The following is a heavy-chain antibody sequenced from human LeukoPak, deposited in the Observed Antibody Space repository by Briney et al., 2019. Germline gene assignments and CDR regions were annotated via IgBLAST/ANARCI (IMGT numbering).Heavy chain of an antibody. Sequence: SGGSLRLSCAASGFIFSKAWMAWVRQAPGKGLEWVGHKTEAEDGTTDYAAPVKGRFTIPRDDAKSTLYLQMNSLNTEDTAVYFCTSALNLVLGELLGYWGQGTLVTVSS. CDR1: GFIFSKAW. CDR3: TSALNLVLGELLGY. CDR2: KTEAEDGTT. D-gene: IGHD3-16*01. V-gene: IGHV3-15*01. J-gene: IGHJ4*02.